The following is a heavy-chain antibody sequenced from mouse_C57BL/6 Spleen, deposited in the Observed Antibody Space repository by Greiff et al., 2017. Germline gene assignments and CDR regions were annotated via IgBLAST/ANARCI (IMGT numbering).Heavy chain of an antibody. V-gene: IGHV1-64*01. CDR3: ARGGGSSSYWYFDV. CDR2: IHPNSGST. J-gene: IGHJ1*03. Sequence: QVQLQQSGAELVKPGASVKLSCKASGYTFTSYWMHWVKQRPGQGLEWIGMIHPNSGSTNYNEKFKSKATLTVDKSSSTAYMQLSSLTSEDSAVYYCARGGGSSSYWYFDVWGTGTTVTVSS. D-gene: IGHD1-1*01. CDR1: GYTFTSYW.